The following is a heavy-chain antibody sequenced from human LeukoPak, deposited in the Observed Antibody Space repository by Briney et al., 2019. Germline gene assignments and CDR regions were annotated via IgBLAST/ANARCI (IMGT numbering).Heavy chain of an antibody. D-gene: IGHD3-10*01. CDR3: ARAGSSMVRGVIPNY. CDR1: GYTFTSYG. Sequence: ASVKVSCKASGYTFTSYGISWVRQAPGQGLEWMGWISAYNGNTNQAQKLQGRVTMTTDTSTSTAYMERRSLRSDDTAVYYCARAGSSMVRGVIPNYWGQGTLVTVPS. J-gene: IGHJ4*02. CDR2: ISAYNGNT. V-gene: IGHV1-18*01.